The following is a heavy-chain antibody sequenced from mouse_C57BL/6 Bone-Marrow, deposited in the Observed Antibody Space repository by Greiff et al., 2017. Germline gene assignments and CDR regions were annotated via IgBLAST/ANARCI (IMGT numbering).Heavy chain of an antibody. J-gene: IGHJ4*01. CDR2: IHPNSGST. V-gene: IGHV1-64*01. D-gene: IGHD5-2*01. CDR3: ARNSEYAVYAMDY. CDR1: GYTFTSYW. Sequence: QVQLQQPGAELVKPGASVKLSCKASGYTFTSYWMHWVKQRPGQGLEWIGMIHPNSGSTNYNEKFKSKATLTVDKSSSTAYMQLSSLTSEDSAVXYCARNSEYAVYAMDYWGQGTSVTVSS.